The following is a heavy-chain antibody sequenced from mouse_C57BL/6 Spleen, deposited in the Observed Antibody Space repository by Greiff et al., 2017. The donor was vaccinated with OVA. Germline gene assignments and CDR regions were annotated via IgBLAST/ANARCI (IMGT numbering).Heavy chain of an antibody. CDR1: GYTFTSYW. Sequence: QVQLQQPGAELVKPGASVKLSCKASGYTFTSYWMNWVKQRPGQGLEWIGMIHPNSGSTNYNEKFKSKATLTVDKSSSTAYMQLSSLTSEDSAVYYCARDGYYDYFDVWGTGTTVTVSS. J-gene: IGHJ1*03. CDR3: ARDGYYDYFDV. CDR2: IHPNSGST. V-gene: IGHV1-64*01. D-gene: IGHD2-3*01.